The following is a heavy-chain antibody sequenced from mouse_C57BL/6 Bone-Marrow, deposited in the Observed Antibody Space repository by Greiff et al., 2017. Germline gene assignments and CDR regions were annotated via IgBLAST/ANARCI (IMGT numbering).Heavy chain of an antibody. D-gene: IGHD2-4*01. CDR3: ARGGGLRGWFAY. CDR2: IYPGGGYT. J-gene: IGHJ3*01. V-gene: IGHV1-63*01. Sequence: VQLQQSGAELVRPGTSVKMSCKASGYTFTNYWIGWAKQRPGHGLEWIGDIYPGGGYTNYNEKFKGKATLTADKSSRTAYMQFSSLTSEDSAIYYCARGGGLRGWFAYWGQGTLVTVSA. CDR1: GYTFTNYW.